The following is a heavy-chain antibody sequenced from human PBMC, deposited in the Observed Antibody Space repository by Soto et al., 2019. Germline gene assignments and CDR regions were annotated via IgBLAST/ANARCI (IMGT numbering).Heavy chain of an antibody. CDR2: ISYDGSNK. CDR3: AKGQGQQLVPLGMDV. D-gene: IGHD6-13*01. CDR1: GFTFSSYG. Sequence: LRLSCAASGFTFSSYGMHWVRQAPGKGLEWVAVISYDGSNKYYADSVKGRFTISRDNSKNTLYLQMNSLRAEDTAVYYCAKGQGQQLVPLGMDVWGQGTTVTVSS. V-gene: IGHV3-30*18. J-gene: IGHJ6*02.